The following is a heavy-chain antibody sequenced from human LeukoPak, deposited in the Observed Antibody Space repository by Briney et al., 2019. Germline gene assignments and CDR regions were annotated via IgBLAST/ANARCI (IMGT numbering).Heavy chain of an antibody. CDR3: ARGIAAAGDYYYYYGMDV. D-gene: IGHD6-13*01. CDR2: IIPIFGTA. V-gene: IGHV1-69*01. CDR1: GGTFSSYA. Sequence: ASVEVTCKASGGTFSSYAISWVRQAPGQGLEWMGGIIPIFGTANYAQKFQGRVTITADESTSTAYMELSSLRSEDTAVYYCARGIAAAGDYYYYYGMDVWGQGTTVTVSS. J-gene: IGHJ6*02.